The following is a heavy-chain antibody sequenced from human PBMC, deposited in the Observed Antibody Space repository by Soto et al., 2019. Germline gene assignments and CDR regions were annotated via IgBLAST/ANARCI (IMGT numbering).Heavy chain of an antibody. D-gene: IGHD3-22*01. Sequence: QVQLVQSGPEVKMPGASVKVSGKTSGYTFTAYGLAWLRQAPGQGPEWMGWVSTNDDRTNYAQKFQGRVTMTTDRSTTTTYMELRSLRADDTAVYYCTRELNTESSAYYSFAYWGQGTLVTVSS. CDR1: GYTFTAYG. CDR2: VSTNDDRT. J-gene: IGHJ4*02. V-gene: IGHV1-18*01. CDR3: TRELNTESSAYYSFAY.